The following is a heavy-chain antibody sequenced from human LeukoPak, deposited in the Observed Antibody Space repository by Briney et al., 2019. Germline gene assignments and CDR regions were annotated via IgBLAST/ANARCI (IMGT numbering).Heavy chain of an antibody. CDR2: INPNSGGT. CDR3: ARAGGTIFRREPQRYYMDV. D-gene: IGHD3-9*01. V-gene: IGHV1-2*02. J-gene: IGHJ6*03. CDR1: GYTFTGYY. Sequence: GASVKVSCKASGYTFTGYYMHWVRQAPGQGLEWMGWINPNSGGTNYAQKFQGRVTMTRDTSISTAYMELSRLRSDDTAVYYCARAGGTIFRREPQRYYMDVWGKGTTVTISS.